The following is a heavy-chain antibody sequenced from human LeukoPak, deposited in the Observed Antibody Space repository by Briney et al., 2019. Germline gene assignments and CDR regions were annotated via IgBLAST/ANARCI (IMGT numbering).Heavy chain of an antibody. CDR3: ARESSGSLNPPFDY. J-gene: IGHJ4*02. V-gene: IGHV3-30*03. D-gene: IGHD3-22*01. Sequence: PGGSLRLSCAASGFTFNNYNMNWVRQAPGKGLEWVAVISYDGSNKYYADSVKGRFTISRDNSKNTLYLQMNSLRAEDTAVYYCARESSGSLNPPFDYWGQGTLVTVSS. CDR1: GFTFNNYN. CDR2: ISYDGSNK.